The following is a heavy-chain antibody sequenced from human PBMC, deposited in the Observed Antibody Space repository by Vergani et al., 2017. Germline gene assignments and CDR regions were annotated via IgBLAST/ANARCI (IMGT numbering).Heavy chain of an antibody. CDR3: AREVLDENFDF. CDR2: VNTNTGTP. J-gene: IGHJ4*02. Sequence: QVQLVQSGAEVKRPGASVKVSCKASGYTFTGYYLHWVRQAPGQGLEWLGGVNTNTGTPMYAQGLAGRFVISFDTSVNTAFLQIDNLEAEDSGLYYCAREVLDENFDFWGQGTLVTVSS. V-gene: IGHV7-4-1*01. CDR1: GYTFTGYY.